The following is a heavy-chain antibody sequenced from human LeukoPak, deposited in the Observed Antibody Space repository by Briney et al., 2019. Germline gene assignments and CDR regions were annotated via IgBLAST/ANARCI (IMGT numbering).Heavy chain of an antibody. CDR2: IYPADSDT. CDR3: GRRKGDGYNSPFDY. Sequence: HGESLKISCKGSGYSFPNYWIGWVRQMPGKGLEWMGNIYPADSDTRYSPSFQGQVTISVDKSISTAYLQWSSLKASDTAMYCCGRRKGDGYNSPFDYWGQGTLVTVSS. V-gene: IGHV5-51*01. CDR1: GYSFPNYW. D-gene: IGHD5-24*01. J-gene: IGHJ4*02.